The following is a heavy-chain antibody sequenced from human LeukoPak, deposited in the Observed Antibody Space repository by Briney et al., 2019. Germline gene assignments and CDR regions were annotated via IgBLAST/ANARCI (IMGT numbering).Heavy chain of an antibody. CDR1: GFTFSSYS. D-gene: IGHD6-19*01. Sequence: GGSLRLSCAASGFTFSSYSMNWVRQAPGKGLEWVSSISSSSSYIYYADSVKGRFTISRDNAKNSLYLQMNSLRAEDTAVHYCARDSLIAVAGTVDYWGQGTLVTVSS. CDR3: ARDSLIAVAGTVDY. V-gene: IGHV3-21*01. CDR2: ISSSSSYI. J-gene: IGHJ4*02.